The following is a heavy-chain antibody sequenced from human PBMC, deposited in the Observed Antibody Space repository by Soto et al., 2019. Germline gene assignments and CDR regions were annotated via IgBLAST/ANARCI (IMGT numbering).Heavy chain of an antibody. V-gene: IGHV3-30-3*01. CDR1: GFTFSSYA. J-gene: IGHJ4*02. CDR3: ARFDSGYDLFDY. CDR2: ISYDGSNK. D-gene: IGHD5-12*01. Sequence: QVQLVESGGGVVQPGRSLRLSCAASGFTFSSYAMHWVRQAPGKVLEWVAGISYDGSNKYYADSVKGRFTISRDNAKNTLDLHMNSLRAEHTAVYYCARFDSGYDLFDYWGQGTLVTVSS.